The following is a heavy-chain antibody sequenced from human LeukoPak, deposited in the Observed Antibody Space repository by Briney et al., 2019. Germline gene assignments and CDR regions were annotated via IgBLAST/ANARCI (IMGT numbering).Heavy chain of an antibody. CDR3: ARKLVSGGTARGWFEP. CDR2: IYPGDSHT. CDR1: GYNFANYL. D-gene: IGHD6-6*01. J-gene: IGHJ5*02. Sequence: GESLKISCKAFGYNFANYLNGSARQMPGNGLEWMGSIYPGDSHTIYTPSFEGRVTISADRSTVYLQWSSLEASDSGIYFCARKLVSGGTARGWFEPWGQGTLVTVSS. V-gene: IGHV5-51*01.